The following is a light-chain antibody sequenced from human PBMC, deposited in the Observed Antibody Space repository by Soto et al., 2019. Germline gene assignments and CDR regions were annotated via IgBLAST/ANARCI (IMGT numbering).Light chain of an antibody. CDR2: EVR. V-gene: IGLV2-14*01. J-gene: IGLJ2*01. Sequence: QSALTQPPSASGSLGQSVTISCTGTSSDIGTYDYVSWYQQHPGKAPKLMIYEVRNRPSGVSNRFSGSKSGTTASLTISGLQAEDEADYYCSSYTDTGTHVVFGGGTQLTVL. CDR1: SSDIGTYDY. CDR3: SSYTDTGTHVV.